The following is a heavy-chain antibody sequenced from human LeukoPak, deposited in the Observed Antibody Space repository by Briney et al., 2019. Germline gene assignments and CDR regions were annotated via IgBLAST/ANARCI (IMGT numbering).Heavy chain of an antibody. CDR1: GLTFTKYW. CDR3: ATSSYSSSSS. D-gene: IGHD6-6*01. CDR2: INHDASEK. J-gene: IGHJ5*02. Sequence: PGGSLRLSCTASGLTFTKYWMIGVRQAPGKGVEWGANINHDASEKYYVGSVEGRFTISSDNAKNSLFLQMNSLRAEDTGVYYCATSSYSSSSSWGQGTLVTVSS. V-gene: IGHV3-7*01.